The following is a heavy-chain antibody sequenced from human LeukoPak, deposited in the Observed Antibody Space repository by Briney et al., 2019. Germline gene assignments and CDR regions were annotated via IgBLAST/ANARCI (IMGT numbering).Heavy chain of an antibody. V-gene: IGHV4-4*07. CDR2: VYITGPT. Sequence: SETLSLTCTVSGGSFSGHYWTWIRQPAGRGLEFIGRVYITGPTNYNASLLGRVTMSVDTSKSQFSLNLTSVTAADTAVYYCARAHTPLRSDYYYYLDVWGKGTTVTAS. D-gene: IGHD5-18*01. J-gene: IGHJ6*03. CDR3: ARAHTPLRSDYYYYLDV. CDR1: GGSFSGHY.